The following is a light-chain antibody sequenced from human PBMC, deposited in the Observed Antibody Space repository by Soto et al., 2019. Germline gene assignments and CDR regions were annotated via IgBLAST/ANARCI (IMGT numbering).Light chain of an antibody. CDR3: AAWDDRLNGPV. V-gene: IGLV1-44*01. CDR1: SSNIRSNT. CDR2: SNN. J-gene: IGLJ3*02. Sequence: QLVLTQPPSASGTPGQRVTISCSGSSSNIRSNTVNWYQQLPGTAPKLLIYSNNQRPSGVPDRFSGSKSGTSASLAISGLQSEYEADYYCAAWDDRLNGPVFGGGTKLTVL.